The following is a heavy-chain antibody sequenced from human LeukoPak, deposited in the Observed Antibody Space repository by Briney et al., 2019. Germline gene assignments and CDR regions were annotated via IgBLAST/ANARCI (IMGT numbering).Heavy chain of an antibody. V-gene: IGHV4-59*11. CDR3: ATLKRGSVFGYFNF. Sequence: PSETLSLTCTVSGASISTHYWSWLRQPPGKELEWIAYLRDPESTKDNPSLKSRVALSADTSKNQFSLRLTSVTAADTAIYYCATLKRGSVFGYFNFWGQGLLVTVSS. CDR1: GASISTHY. J-gene: IGHJ4*02. D-gene: IGHD3-3*01. CDR2: LRDPEST.